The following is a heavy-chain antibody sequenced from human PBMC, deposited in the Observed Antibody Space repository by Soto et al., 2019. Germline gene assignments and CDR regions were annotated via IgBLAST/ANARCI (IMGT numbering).Heavy chain of an antibody. CDR2: ISWDGGST. CDR3: ARALELVPSYYYYYGMDV. J-gene: IGHJ6*02. D-gene: IGHD6-13*01. V-gene: IGHV3-43*01. Sequence: PGGSLRLSCAASGFTFDDYTMHWVRQAPGKGLEWVSLISWDGGSTYYADSVKGRFTISRDNSKNSLYLQMNSLRTEDTALYYCARALELVPSYYYYYGMDVWGQGTTVTVSS. CDR1: GFTFDDYT.